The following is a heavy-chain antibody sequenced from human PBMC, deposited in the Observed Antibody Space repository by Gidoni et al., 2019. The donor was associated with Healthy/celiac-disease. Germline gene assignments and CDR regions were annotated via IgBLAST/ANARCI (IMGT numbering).Heavy chain of an antibody. V-gene: IGHV1-69*01. D-gene: IGHD1-26*01. CDR3: AREERSIVGATDAFDI. J-gene: IGHJ3*02. CDR2: IIPIFGTA. CDR1: GGLFSSYS. Sequence: QVQLVQSGALVKKLGSSVKLSCTASGGLFSSYSISWVRQAPGQGLEWMGGIIPIFGTANYAQKLQGRGTITADESTSTAYMELSSLRSEDTAVYYCAREERSIVGATDAFDIWGQGTMVTVSS.